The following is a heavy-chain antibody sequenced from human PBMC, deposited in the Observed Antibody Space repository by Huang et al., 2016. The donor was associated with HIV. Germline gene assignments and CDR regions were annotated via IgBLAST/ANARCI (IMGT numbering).Heavy chain of an antibody. Sequence: QVHLVQSGAEVREPGASVKVSCRPSGNTFTSFHVHWVRQAPGQGLEGRGKSSAGGGSTTYAEKFQGRISRTRDRSTGTIFLELRSLRSEDTAMYYCARVQPPHGRNPLDIWGQGTLITVSS. CDR3: ARVQPPHGRNPLDI. CDR2: SSAGGGST. J-gene: IGHJ3*02. CDR1: GNTFTSFH. V-gene: IGHV1-46*03.